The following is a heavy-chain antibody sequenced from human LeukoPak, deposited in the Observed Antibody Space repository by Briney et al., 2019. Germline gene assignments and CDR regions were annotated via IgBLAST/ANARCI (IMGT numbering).Heavy chain of an antibody. J-gene: IGHJ4*02. Sequence: SQTLSLTCTVSGGSISSGGYYWSWIRQSPGKGLERIGHISYSGSTYYNPSLKSRVTILVDRSNNQFSLKLTSVTAADTAVYYCARVRSELFDYWGQGTLVTVSS. V-gene: IGHV4-30-2*06. CDR2: ISYSGST. D-gene: IGHD6-25*01. CDR3: ARVRSELFDY. CDR1: GGSISSGGYY.